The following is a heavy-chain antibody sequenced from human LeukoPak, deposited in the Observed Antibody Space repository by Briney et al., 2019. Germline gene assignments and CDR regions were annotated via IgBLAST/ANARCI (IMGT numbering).Heavy chain of an antibody. J-gene: IGHJ3*02. Sequence: GGSLRLSCAASGFTFVDYAMHWVRQAPGKGLEWVSGISWNSGSIGYADSVKGRFTISRDNAKNSLYLQMNSLRAEDTALYYCARRGYYDSSGYLGAAFDIWGQGTMVTVSS. D-gene: IGHD3-22*01. CDR2: ISWNSGSI. CDR3: ARRGYYDSSGYLGAAFDI. V-gene: IGHV3-9*01. CDR1: GFTFVDYA.